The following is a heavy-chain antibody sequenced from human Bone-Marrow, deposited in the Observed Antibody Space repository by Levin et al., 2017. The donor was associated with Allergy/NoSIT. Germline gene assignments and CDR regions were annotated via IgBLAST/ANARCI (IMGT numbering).Heavy chain of an antibody. CDR2: ISGVGGGI. CDR3: AKDSRTVTTRRIDY. CDR1: GFTFDTHA. Sequence: SCAASGFTFDTHAMNWVRQAPGKGLEWVSGISGVGGGIYYADSVKGRFTISRDNSKNTLYLQMNNLRAEDTAVYFCAKDSRTVTTRRIDYWGQGTLVTVSS. V-gene: IGHV3-23*01. D-gene: IGHD4-17*01. J-gene: IGHJ4*02.